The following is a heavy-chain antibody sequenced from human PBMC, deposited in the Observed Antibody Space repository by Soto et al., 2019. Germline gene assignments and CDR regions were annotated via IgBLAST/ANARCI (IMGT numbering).Heavy chain of an antibody. CDR3: AREYIAVVPTLALREVHLQNSSVAV. CDR2: IYDRGTT. V-gene: IGHV4-31*03. CDR1: GGSITGGHY. J-gene: IGHJ6*02. Sequence: SETLSLTCSVSGGSITGGHYWSWIRQHPGRGLEWIGNIYDRGTTSYNPSLKNRLTISLDTSRNQFSMKLTSVTAADTAVYYCAREYIAVVPTLALREVHLQNSSVAVGGQGTTVRVFS. D-gene: IGHD2-2*01.